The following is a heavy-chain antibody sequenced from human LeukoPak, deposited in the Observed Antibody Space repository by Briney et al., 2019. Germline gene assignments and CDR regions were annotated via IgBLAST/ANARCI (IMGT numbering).Heavy chain of an antibody. D-gene: IGHD4-11*01. CDR3: ARQHDYSISHSDY. J-gene: IGHJ4*02. CDR2: IYPGDSDT. Sequence: GESLKISCKGSGYSFTSYWIGWVRQMPGKGLEWMGIIYPGDSDTRYSPSFQGQVTISADKSISTAYLQWSSLKASDTAMSFCARQHDYSISHSDYWGQGTLVTVSS. V-gene: IGHV5-51*01. CDR1: GYSFTSYW.